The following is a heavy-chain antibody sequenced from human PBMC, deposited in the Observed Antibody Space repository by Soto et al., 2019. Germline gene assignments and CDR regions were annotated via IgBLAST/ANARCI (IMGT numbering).Heavy chain of an antibody. CDR2: INAGNGKT. J-gene: IGHJ3*02. D-gene: IGHD2-8*01. V-gene: IGHV1-3*01. CDR1: GYSFSSHV. CDR3: ARDRCTNGVCYTGTLDI. Sequence: ASVKVSCKASGYSFSSHVMHWVRQAPGQRLEWMGWINAGNGKTKFSQRIQDKVTITRDTSATTAYMELSSLRSEDTAVYYCARDRCTNGVCYTGTLDIWGQGTMVTVSS.